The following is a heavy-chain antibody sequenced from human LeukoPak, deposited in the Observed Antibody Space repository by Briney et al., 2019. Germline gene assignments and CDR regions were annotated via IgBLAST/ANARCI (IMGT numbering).Heavy chain of an antibody. CDR3: ARGKGTHYYDSSGYYMY. CDR2: IIPIFGTA. D-gene: IGHD3-22*01. V-gene: IGHV1-69*01. CDR1: GGTFSSYA. Sequence: SVRVSCKASGGTFSSYAISWVRQAPGQGLEWMGGIIPIFGTANYAQKFQGRVTITADESTSTAYMELSSLRSEDTAVYYCARGKGTHYYDSSGYYMYWGQGTLVTVSS. J-gene: IGHJ4*02.